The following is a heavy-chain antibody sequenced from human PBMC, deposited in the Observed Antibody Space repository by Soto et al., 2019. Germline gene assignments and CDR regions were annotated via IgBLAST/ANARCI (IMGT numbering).Heavy chain of an antibody. CDR3: ARTTRQYQLLYYM. D-gene: IGHD2-2*02. J-gene: IGHJ4*02. CDR2: INAGNGNT. Sequence: GASVKVSCKASGYTLTSYAMHWVLQAPGQRLEWMGWINAGNGNTKYSQKFQGRVTITRDTSASTAYMELSSLRSEDTAVYYCARTTRQYQLLYYMWGQGTLVTVSS. CDR1: GYTLTSYA. V-gene: IGHV1-3*01.